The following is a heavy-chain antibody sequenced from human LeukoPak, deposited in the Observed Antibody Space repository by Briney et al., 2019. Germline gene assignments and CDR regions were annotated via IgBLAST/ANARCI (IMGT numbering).Heavy chain of an antibody. CDR2: IRSDESNK. D-gene: IGHD6-19*01. CDR1: GFTFSSYG. V-gene: IGHV3-30*02. CDR3: AKDARIAVAGTPYYYYYYMDV. Sequence: GGSLRLSCAASGFTFSSYGMHWVRQAPGKGLEWVTFIRSDESNKYYADSVKGRFTISRDNSKNTLYLQMNSLRAEDTAVHYCAKDARIAVAGTPYYYYYYMDVWGKGTTVTVSS. J-gene: IGHJ6*03.